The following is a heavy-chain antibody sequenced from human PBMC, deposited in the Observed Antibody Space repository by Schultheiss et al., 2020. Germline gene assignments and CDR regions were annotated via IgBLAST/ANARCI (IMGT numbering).Heavy chain of an antibody. CDR1: GGSISSGSYY. V-gene: IGHV4-61*02. CDR2: IYTNEST. D-gene: IGHD2-2*01. CDR3: ARHHLVVVPAVYWFDP. Sequence: SQTLSLTCTVSGGSISSGSYYWSWIRQPAGKGLEWIGRIYTNESTNYNPSLKSRVTISVGTSKNQFSLKLSSVTAADTAVYYCARHHLVVVPAVYWFDPWGQGTLVTVSS. J-gene: IGHJ5*02.